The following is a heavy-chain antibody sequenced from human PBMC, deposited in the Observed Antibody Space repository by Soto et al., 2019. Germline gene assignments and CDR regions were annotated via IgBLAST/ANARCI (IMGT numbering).Heavy chain of an antibody. J-gene: IGHJ4*02. V-gene: IGHV3-9*01. CDR1: GFTFDDYA. CDR2: ISWNSGSI. CDR3: AKGVGDYEGLYDY. D-gene: IGHD4-17*01. Sequence: EVQLVESGGGLVQSGRSLRLSCAASGFTFDDYAMHWVRQAPGKGLEWVSGISWNSGSIGYADSVKGRFTISRDNAKNSLYLQMNSLRAEDTALYYCAKGVGDYEGLYDYWGQGTLVTVSS.